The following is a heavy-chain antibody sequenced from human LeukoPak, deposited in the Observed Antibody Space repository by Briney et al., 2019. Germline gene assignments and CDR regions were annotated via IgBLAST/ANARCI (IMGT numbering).Heavy chain of an antibody. CDR1: GFAVSSNY. J-gene: IGHJ3*02. D-gene: IGHD1-26*01. CDR3: ARMRTVGDAFDI. V-gene: IGHV3-66*01. Sequence: GGSLRLSCAASGFAVSSNYMSWVRQAPGKGLEWVSVIYSGGSTYYADSVKGRFTISRDNSKNTLYLQMNSLRAEDTAVYYCARMRTVGDAFDIWGQGTMVTVSS. CDR2: IYSGGST.